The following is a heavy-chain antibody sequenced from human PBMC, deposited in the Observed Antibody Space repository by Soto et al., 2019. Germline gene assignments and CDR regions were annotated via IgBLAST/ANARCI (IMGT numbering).Heavy chain of an antibody. Sequence: AXGSLRLTCAASGFSLSDHGVNWVRQAPGKGLEWISSVNRGASSLYYAESVKGRFTMSRDDAKNSVYLQMNSLRDEDTAVYYCARQINWRDGGAWGQGTLVTVSS. CDR2: VNRGASSL. V-gene: IGHV3-48*02. CDR1: GFSLSDHG. J-gene: IGHJ5*02. D-gene: IGHD3-16*01. CDR3: ARQINWRDGGA.